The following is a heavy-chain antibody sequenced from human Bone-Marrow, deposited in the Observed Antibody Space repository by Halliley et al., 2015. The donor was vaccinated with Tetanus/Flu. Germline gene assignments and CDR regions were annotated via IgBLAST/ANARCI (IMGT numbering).Heavy chain of an antibody. Sequence: YIHSSGSTNSNPSLRSRVTISVDTSRNQFSLKMSPVTAADTAVYYCARDTYYETEDYYGDWFDPWGQGIPVAVSS. J-gene: IGHJ5*02. CDR2: IHSSGST. CDR3: ARDTYYETEDYYGDWFDP. D-gene: IGHD3-16*01. V-gene: IGHV4-59*01.